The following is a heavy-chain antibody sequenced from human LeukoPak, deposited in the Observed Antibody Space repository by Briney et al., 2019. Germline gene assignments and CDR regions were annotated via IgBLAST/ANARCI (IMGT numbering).Heavy chain of an antibody. Sequence: GGSLRLSCAASGFTFSSYGMHWVRRAPGKGLEWVAVISYDGSNKYYADSVKGRFTISRDNSKNTLYLQMNSLRAEDTAVYYCAKAFRMTKPHYFDYWGQGTLVTVSS. CDR2: ISYDGSNK. CDR1: GFTFSSYG. J-gene: IGHJ4*02. CDR3: AKAFRMTKPHYFDY. V-gene: IGHV3-30*18. D-gene: IGHD4-11*01.